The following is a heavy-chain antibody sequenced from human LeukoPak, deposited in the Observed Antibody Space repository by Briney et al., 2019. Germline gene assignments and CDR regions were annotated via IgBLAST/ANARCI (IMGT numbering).Heavy chain of an antibody. CDR2: IIPFFGTA. CDR3: ARGTRVYKWNLGFDP. V-gene: IGHV1-69*06. D-gene: IGHD1-7*01. Sequence: PRASVTVSCKASGGTFSSYGIAWVRQAPGQGLEWMGGIIPFFGTAMYAQKFQGRVTITADKSTSTVYMELSSLRSEDTAVYYCARGTRVYKWNLGFDPWGQGTLVTVSS. J-gene: IGHJ5*02. CDR1: GGTFSSYG.